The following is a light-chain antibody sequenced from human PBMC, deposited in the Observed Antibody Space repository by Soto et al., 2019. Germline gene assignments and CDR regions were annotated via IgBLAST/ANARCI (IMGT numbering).Light chain of an antibody. CDR3: QQSYSTPRT. CDR2: AAS. CDR1: QSISSY. Sequence: DIQMTQSPSSLSASAGDRVTITCRASQSISSYLNWYQQKPGKAPKLLIYAASNLHSGVPSRFSGSGSGTDFTLTISGLQAEDFATYYCQQSYSTPRTFGQGTKVEIK. J-gene: IGKJ1*01. V-gene: IGKV1-39*01.